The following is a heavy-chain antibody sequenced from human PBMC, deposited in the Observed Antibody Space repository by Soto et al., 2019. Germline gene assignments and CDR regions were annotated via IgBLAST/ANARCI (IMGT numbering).Heavy chain of an antibody. CDR3: ASTVTPIPRLDN. D-gene: IGHD4-17*01. J-gene: IGHJ4*02. Sequence: ASVXVSCKASGYTFTSYAMHWVRQAPGQRLEWMGWINAGNGNTKYSQKFQGRVTITRDTSASTAYMELSSLSSEDTAVYYCASTVTPIPRLDNWGQGTLFTVSS. CDR2: INAGNGNT. V-gene: IGHV1-3*01. CDR1: GYTFTSYA.